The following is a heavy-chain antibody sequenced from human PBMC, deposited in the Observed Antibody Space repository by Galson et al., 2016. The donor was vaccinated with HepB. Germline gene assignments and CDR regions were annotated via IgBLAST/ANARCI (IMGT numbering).Heavy chain of an antibody. CDR2: INPNTGGT. CDR3: ARDRGLGGWLPYFDY. V-gene: IGHV1-2*04. D-gene: IGHD3-10*01. J-gene: IGHJ4*02. CDR1: GYTFTGYY. Sequence: SVKVSCKASGYTFTGYYMHWVRQAPGQGLEWMGWINPNTGGTNYAQKFQGWATMTRDTSISTAYMELSRLRSDDTAVYYGARDRGLGGWLPYFDYWGQGTLVTVSS.